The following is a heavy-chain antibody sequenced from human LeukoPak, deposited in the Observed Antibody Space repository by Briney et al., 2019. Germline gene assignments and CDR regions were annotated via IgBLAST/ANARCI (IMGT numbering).Heavy chain of an antibody. CDR2: INPNSGGT. CDR1: GYTFTGYS. J-gene: IGHJ6*03. V-gene: IGHV1-2*02. D-gene: IGHD3-22*01. CDR3: ARGDSTGFGHYYYYMVV. Sequence: ASVKVSCKASGYTFTGYSMHWVRQAPGQGLEWMGWINPNSGGTNYVQKFQGRVTMTTDTSIRTAYMELSRLRSDDTAVYFCARGDSTGFGHYYYYMVVWGKGTTVTVSS.